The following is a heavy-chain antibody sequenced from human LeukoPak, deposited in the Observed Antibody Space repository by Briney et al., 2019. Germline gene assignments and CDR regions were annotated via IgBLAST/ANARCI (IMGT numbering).Heavy chain of an antibody. D-gene: IGHD3-3*01. Sequence: PGGSLRLSCAASGFIFDDYAMHCVRQAPGKGLEWVSFISGDGGSTSYADSVKGRFTTSRDNSKNSLYLRMNSLRIEDTALYYCAKVGHPYDFWSGYKWGQGTLVTVSS. CDR3: AKVGHPYDFWSGYK. V-gene: IGHV3-43*02. J-gene: IGHJ4*02. CDR2: ISGDGGST. CDR1: GFIFDDYA.